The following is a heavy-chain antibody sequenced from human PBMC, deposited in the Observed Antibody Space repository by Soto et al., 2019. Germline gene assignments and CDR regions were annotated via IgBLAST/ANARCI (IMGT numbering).Heavy chain of an antibody. CDR1: GGPISSGCYY. Sequence: QVQLQASGPGLVKPSQNLSLTCTVSGGPISSGCYYWIWIRQHPGKGLVWIGYIYYSGSTYYNPSLTSRVTISVDTSKNQCHLTTSSVTAAYTAVYYCARSRPSDNYFDYWGQGTLVTVSS. D-gene: IGHD2-2*01. V-gene: IGHV4-31*03. CDR2: IYYSGST. J-gene: IGHJ4*02. CDR3: ARSRPSDNYFDY.